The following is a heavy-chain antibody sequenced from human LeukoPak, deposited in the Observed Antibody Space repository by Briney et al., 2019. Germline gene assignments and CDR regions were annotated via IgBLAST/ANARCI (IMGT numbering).Heavy chain of an antibody. J-gene: IGHJ3*02. D-gene: IGHD6-19*01. Sequence: GGSLRLSCAASGFTFSSYAMNWVRQAPGKGLEWVSSISHSGSISYADSVKGRFTISRDNSKNTLYLQMSSLRAEDTAIYYCAKELTERWLIDAFDIWGQGTVVTVSS. V-gene: IGHV3-23*01. CDR1: GFTFSSYA. CDR3: AKELTERWLIDAFDI. CDR2: ISHSGSI.